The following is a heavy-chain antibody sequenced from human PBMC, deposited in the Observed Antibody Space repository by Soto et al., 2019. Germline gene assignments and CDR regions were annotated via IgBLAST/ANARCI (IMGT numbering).Heavy chain of an antibody. J-gene: IGHJ6*02. CDR3: ARETSQNVYSHYGMDV. CDR1: GGSFSGFY. V-gene: IGHV4-34*01. Sequence: PSVTLSLTWAIYGGSFSGFYWSWISQPQGKGLEWIGEINDSGTTNYNPSLKSRVTISADTSKTHFSLRLTSVTAADTAVYYCARETSQNVYSHYGMDVWGQGTTVTVSS. CDR2: INDSGTT.